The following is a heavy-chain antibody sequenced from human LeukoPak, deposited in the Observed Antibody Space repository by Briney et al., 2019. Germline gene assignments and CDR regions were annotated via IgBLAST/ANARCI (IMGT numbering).Heavy chain of an antibody. J-gene: IGHJ3*02. CDR3: ARPYTSGRYGAFDI. CDR1: GGSISSYY. D-gene: IGHD6-19*01. V-gene: IGHV4-59*08. Sequence: PSETLSLTCTVSGGSISSYYWSWIRQPPGKGLEWIGYIYYSGSTNYNPSLKSRVTISVDTSNNQFSLKLSSVAAADTAVYYCARPYTSGRYGAFDIWGQGTMVTVSS. CDR2: IYYSGST.